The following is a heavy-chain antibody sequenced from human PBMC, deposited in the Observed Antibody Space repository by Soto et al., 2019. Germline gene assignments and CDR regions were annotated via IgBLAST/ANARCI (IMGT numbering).Heavy chain of an antibody. D-gene: IGHD1-7*01. Sequence: EVQLVESGGGLVKPGGSLRLSCAASGFTFSSYSMNWVRQAPGKGLEWVSSISSSSSYIYYADSVKGRFTISRDNAKNSLYLQMNSLRAEDTAVYYCARETGITGTTTWFDPWGQGTLVTVSS. CDR2: ISSSSSYI. CDR1: GFTFSSYS. J-gene: IGHJ5*02. CDR3: ARETGITGTTTWFDP. V-gene: IGHV3-21*01.